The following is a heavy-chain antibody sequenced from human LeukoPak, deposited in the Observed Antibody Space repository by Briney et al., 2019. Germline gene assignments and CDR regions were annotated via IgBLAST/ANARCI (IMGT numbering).Heavy chain of an antibody. CDR2: IRSKANSYAT. Sequence: GGSLRLSCAASGFTFSGSAMHWVRQASGKGLEWVGRIRSKANSYATAYAASVKGRFTISRDDSKNTAHLQMNSLKTEDTAVYYCTRHGRKSVAGTYYYYYMDVWGKGTTVTVSS. D-gene: IGHD6-19*01. CDR3: TRHGRKSVAGTYYYYYMDV. J-gene: IGHJ6*03. V-gene: IGHV3-73*01. CDR1: GFTFSGSA.